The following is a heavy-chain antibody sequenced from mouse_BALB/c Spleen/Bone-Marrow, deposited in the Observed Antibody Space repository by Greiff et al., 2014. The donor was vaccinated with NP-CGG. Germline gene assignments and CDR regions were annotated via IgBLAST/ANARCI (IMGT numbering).Heavy chain of an antibody. J-gene: IGHJ1*01. CDR3: ARPGYYGYQDV. CDR2: INPDSSTI. V-gene: IGHV4-1*02. CDR1: GFDFSGYW. D-gene: IGHD1-2*01. Sequence: EVQRVESGGGLVQPGGSLKLSYAASGFDFSGYWMTWVRQAPGKGLEWIGEINPDSSTINYTPSLKDKFIISRDDAKNALYLQMSKVRSEDTALYYCARPGYYGYQDVWGAGTTVTVSS.